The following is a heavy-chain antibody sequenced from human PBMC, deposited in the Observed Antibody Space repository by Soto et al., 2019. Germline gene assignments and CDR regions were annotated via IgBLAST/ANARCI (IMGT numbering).Heavy chain of an antibody. D-gene: IGHD6-19*01. J-gene: IGHJ6*02. CDR1: GFTFSSHA. V-gene: IGHV3-23*01. Sequence: GGSLRLSCAASGFTFSSHAMSWVRQAPGKGLEWVSTISGSGGSTYYADSVRGRFTISRDNSKNTLYLQMNSLRAEDTAVFYCAKARRTLAGNFYSYGLDVWGQGTTVTVSS. CDR3: AKARRTLAGNFYSYGLDV. CDR2: ISGSGGST.